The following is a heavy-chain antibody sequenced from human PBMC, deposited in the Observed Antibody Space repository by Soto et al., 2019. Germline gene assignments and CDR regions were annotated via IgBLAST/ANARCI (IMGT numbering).Heavy chain of an antibody. CDR2: ISWDGRST. Sequence: EVQLVESGGVVVQPGESLRLSCAASGFTFDDYSMHWVRQAPGKGLEWVSLISWDGRSTYYADSVKGRFTVSRDNSKTSLYLQMNSLTTEDTAFYYCGKDGAITDYTYLDYWGQGALVTVSS. D-gene: IGHD1-26*01. CDR1: GFTFDDYS. J-gene: IGHJ4*02. CDR3: GKDGAITDYTYLDY. V-gene: IGHV3-43*01.